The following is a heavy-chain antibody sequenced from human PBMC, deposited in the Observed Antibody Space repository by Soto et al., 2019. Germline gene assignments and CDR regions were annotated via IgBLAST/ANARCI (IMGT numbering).Heavy chain of an antibody. CDR1: GGSISSGDYY. CDR3: ARDGSRYCISTSCYSGDYYYYYGMDV. V-gene: IGHV4-30-4*01. CDR2: IYYSGST. D-gene: IGHD2-2*01. Sequence: QVQLQESGPGLVKPSQTLSLTCTVSGGSISSGDYYWSWIRQPPGKGLEWIGYIYYSGSTYYNPSLKSRVTISVDTSKNQFSLKLSSVTAADTAVYYCARDGSRYCISTSCYSGDYYYYYGMDVWGQGTTVTVSS. J-gene: IGHJ6*02.